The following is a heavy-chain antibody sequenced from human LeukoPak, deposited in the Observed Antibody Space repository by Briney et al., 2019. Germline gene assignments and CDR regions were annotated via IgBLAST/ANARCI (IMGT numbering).Heavy chain of an antibody. CDR1: GFTFSSYA. Sequence: SGGSLRLSCAASGFTFSSYAMSWVRQAPGKGLEWVSAFSGGGGSTYYADSVKGRFTISRDNSKNMLYLQMSSLRAEDTAVYYCAKARVLYFYDTSGYYNWGQGTLVTVSS. V-gene: IGHV3-23*01. D-gene: IGHD3-22*01. CDR3: AKARVLYFYDTSGYYN. CDR2: FSGGGGST. J-gene: IGHJ4*02.